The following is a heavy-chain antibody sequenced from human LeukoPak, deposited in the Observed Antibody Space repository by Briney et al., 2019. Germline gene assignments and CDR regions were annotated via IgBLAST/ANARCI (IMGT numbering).Heavy chain of an antibody. CDR2: IYYSGST. V-gene: IGHV4-59*01. D-gene: IGHD2-21*02. CDR3: ARVGPAYCGGDCYPDY. Sequence: SETLSLTCAVYGGSFSSYYWSWIRQPPGKGLEWIGYIYYSGSTNYNPSLKSRVTISVDTSKNQFSLKLSSVTAADTAVYYCARVGPAYCGGDCYPDYWGQGTLVTVSS. CDR1: GGSFSSYY. J-gene: IGHJ4*02.